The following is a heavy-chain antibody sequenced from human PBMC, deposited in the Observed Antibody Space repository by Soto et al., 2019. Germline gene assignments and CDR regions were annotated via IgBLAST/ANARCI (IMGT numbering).Heavy chain of an antibody. CDR3: AKEGV. J-gene: IGHJ6*02. V-gene: IGHV3-30*18. Sequence: LRLSCAASGFTFSSYGMHWVRQAPGKGLEWVAVISYDGSNKYYADSVKGRFTISRDNSKNTLHLQMNSLRAEDTAVYYCAKEGVWGQGTTVTVSS. CDR1: GFTFSSYG. CDR2: ISYDGSNK.